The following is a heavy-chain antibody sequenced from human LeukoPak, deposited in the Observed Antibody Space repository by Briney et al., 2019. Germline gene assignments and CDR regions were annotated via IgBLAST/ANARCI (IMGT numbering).Heavy chain of an antibody. J-gene: IGHJ6*02. D-gene: IGHD6-19*01. Sequence: GGSLSLSCAASGLTFGSYAMHWVRHAPGKGREYVSAISSNGGSTYHAHSVKGRFTISRDNSKNTLYLQMSSQRAEDMAVYYCARESSSGWNYYCCMDVWGQGTTVTVSS. CDR2: ISSNGGST. V-gene: IGHV3-64*01. CDR1: GLTFGSYA. CDR3: ARESSSGWNYYCCMDV.